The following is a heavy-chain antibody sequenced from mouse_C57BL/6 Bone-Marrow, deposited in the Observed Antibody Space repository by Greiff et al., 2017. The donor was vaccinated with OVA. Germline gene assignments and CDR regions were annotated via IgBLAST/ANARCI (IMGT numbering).Heavy chain of an antibody. V-gene: IGHV1-53*01. Sequence: QVQLQQPGTELVKPGASVKLSCKASGYTFTSYWMHWVKQRPGQGLEWIGNINPSNGGTNYNEKFKSKATLTVDKSSSTAYMQLNSLTSEDTAVYYCAGEDYYGSRSPWFAYWGQGTLVTVSA. D-gene: IGHD1-1*01. J-gene: IGHJ3*01. CDR2: INPSNGGT. CDR1: GYTFTSYW. CDR3: AGEDYYGSRSPWFAY.